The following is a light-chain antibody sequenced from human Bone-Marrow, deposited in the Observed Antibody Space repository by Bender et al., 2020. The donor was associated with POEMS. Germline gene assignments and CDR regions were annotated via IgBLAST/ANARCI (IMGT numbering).Light chain of an antibody. Sequence: QSALTQPRSVSGSPGQPVTISCTGTNSDVGDYQYVSWYQQHPGKAPKVIIYDVTKRPSGVPDRFSGSKSGNTASLTVSRLQAEDEAEYYCSSYAGNNNLGVFGTGTKVTVL. V-gene: IGLV2-11*01. CDR3: SSYAGNNNLGV. J-gene: IGLJ1*01. CDR1: NSDVGDYQY. CDR2: DVT.